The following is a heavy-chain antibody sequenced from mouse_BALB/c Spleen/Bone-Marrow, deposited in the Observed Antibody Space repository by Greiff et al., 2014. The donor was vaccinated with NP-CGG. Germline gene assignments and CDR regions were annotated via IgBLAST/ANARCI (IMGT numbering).Heavy chain of an antibody. J-gene: IGHJ3*01. CDR1: GYTFTSYW. D-gene: IGHD4-1*01. CDR2: INPSTGYT. CDR3: ARRLNWDWFAY. V-gene: IGHV1-4*01. Sequence: VKLVESGAELATPGASVKMSCKASGYTFTSYWMHWVKQRPGQGLEWIGYINPSTGYTDYNQKFKDKATLTADKSSSTAYMQLSSLTSEDSAVYYCARRLNWDWFAYWGQGTLVTVSA.